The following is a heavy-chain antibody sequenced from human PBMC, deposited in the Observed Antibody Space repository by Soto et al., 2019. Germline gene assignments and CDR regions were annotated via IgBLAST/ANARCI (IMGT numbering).Heavy chain of an antibody. Sequence: QVQLQESGPGLVKPSETLSLTCTVSGGSIDGYNCAWIRQPPGKALEWVGYVYYNGGSSYNPSLKRRVTLSMATSKTQFSLQLRSVTAADTAVYYCARQGIGNLHGLVAVWGRGTTVTVSS. J-gene: IGHJ6*02. CDR2: VYYNGGS. CDR1: GGSIDGYN. D-gene: IGHD3-10*01. V-gene: IGHV4-59*08. CDR3: ARQGIGNLHGLVAV.